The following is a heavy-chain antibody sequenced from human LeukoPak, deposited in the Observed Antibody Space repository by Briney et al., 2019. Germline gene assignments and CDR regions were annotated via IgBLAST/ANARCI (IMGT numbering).Heavy chain of an antibody. V-gene: IGHV3-33*01. CDR1: GFTFSSYG. J-gene: IGHJ4*02. CDR3: ARNGDYGDYLGD. D-gene: IGHD4-17*01. Sequence: PGGSLRLSCAASGFTFSSYGMHWVRQAPGKGLEWVAVIWYDGISKSYADSVKGRFTISRDNSKNTLYLQMNSLRAEDTAMYYCARNGDYGDYLGDWGQGTLVTVSS. CDR2: IWYDGISK.